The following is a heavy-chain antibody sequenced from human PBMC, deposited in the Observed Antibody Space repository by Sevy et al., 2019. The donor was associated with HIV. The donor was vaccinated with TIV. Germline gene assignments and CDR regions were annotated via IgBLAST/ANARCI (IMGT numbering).Heavy chain of an antibody. V-gene: IGHV3-30*03. Sequence: GGSLRLSCAASGFTFSHFGMHWVRQAPGKGLEWVAVISYDGRNNKYNADSVKGRFTISRDNSKNTLYLQMNSLRADDTAIYYCARDRGEILRSAFKSWGQGTLVTVSS. D-gene: IGHD3-10*01. CDR2: ISYDGRNNK. CDR1: GFTFSHFG. CDR3: ARDRGEILRSAFKS. J-gene: IGHJ5*02.